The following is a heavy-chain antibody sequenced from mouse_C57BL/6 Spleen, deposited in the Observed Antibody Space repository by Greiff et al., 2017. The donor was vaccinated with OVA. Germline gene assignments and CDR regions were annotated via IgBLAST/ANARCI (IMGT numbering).Heavy chain of an antibody. D-gene: IGHD1-1*01. CDR2: VYPYNGGT. CDR3: ARDYYCSSYYAMDY. V-gene: IGHV1-36*01. CDR1: GFTFTDYY. J-gene: IGHJ4*01. Sequence: VQLKESGPVLVKPGPSVKISCKASGFTFTDYYMHWVKQSHGKSLEWIGLVYPYNGGTSYNQKFKCKATLTVDTSSSTPYMELYSRPSDDSAVYYCARDYYCSSYYAMDYWGQGTSVTVSS.